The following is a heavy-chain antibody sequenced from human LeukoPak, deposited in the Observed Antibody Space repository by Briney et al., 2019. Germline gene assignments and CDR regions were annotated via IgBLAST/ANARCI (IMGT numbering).Heavy chain of an antibody. V-gene: IGHV1-18*01. Sequence: ASVKVSCKASGYTFTSYGISWVRQAPGQGLEWMGWISGYNDNTNYAQKLQGRVTMTTDTSTSTAYMELRSLRSDDTAVYYCARDLYRDSLPVSWFDPWGQGTLVTVSS. J-gene: IGHJ5*02. D-gene: IGHD4-11*01. CDR2: ISGYNDNT. CDR3: ARDLYRDSLPVSWFDP. CDR1: GYTFTSYG.